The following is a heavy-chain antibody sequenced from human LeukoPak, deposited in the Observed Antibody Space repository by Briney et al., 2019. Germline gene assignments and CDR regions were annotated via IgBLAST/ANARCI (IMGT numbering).Heavy chain of an antibody. CDR2: IGYDGSNK. J-gene: IGHJ6*03. V-gene: IGHV3-30*02. CDR3: AKRGGTTVTTSNFHMDV. D-gene: IGHD4-17*01. Sequence: GGSLGLSCAASGFTFSSYGMHWVRQAPGKGLEWVAFIGYDGSNKYTADSARGRFTLSRDNSKDTLYLQMNSLRAEDTAVYYCAKRGGTTVTTSNFHMDVWGKGTTVTVSS. CDR1: GFTFSSYG.